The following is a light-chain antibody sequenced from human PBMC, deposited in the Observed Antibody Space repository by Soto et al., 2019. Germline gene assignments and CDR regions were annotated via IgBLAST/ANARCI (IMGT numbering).Light chain of an antibody. Sequence: QSVLTQPPYASGSPGQSVTISCTGTSSDVGGSNFVSWYQHHPGKAPQLPIYXASXPSSGVPDRFSASKSGNTASLTVSGLQTEDEADYYCGSYAGSSNFVFGSGTKVTVL. CDR1: SSDVGGSNF. CDR3: GSYAGSSNFV. V-gene: IGLV2-8*01. J-gene: IGLJ1*01. CDR2: XAS.